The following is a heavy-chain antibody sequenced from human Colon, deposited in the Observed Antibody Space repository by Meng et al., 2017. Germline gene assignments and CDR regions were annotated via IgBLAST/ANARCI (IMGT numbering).Heavy chain of an antibody. V-gene: IGHV3-7*01. CDR2: INQDGSDT. CDR3: ARDGGTDWFDP. Sequence: ESLKISCVASGFSIRSYWMSWIRQAPGQGPGWVANINQDGSDTHYVDSVKGGLTISRDNAGNSVYLQLNSLGVEDTALYYCARDGGTDWFDPWGQGTLVTVSS. CDR1: GFSIRSYW. J-gene: IGHJ5*02. D-gene: IGHD1-1*01.